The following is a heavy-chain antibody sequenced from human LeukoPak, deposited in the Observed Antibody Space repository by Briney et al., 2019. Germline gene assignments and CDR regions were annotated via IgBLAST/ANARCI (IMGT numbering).Heavy chain of an antibody. V-gene: IGHV4-59*01. CDR1: GGFISSYY. CDR2: IYYSGST. J-gene: IGHJ4*02. D-gene: IGHD6-19*01. Sequence: SETLCLTCTVSGGFISSYYWSWIRQPPGKGLEWIGYIYYSGSTNYNPSLKSRVTISVDTSKNQFSLKLSSVTAADTAVYYCARAISSGWYYFDYWGQGTLVTVSS. CDR3: ARAISSGWYYFDY.